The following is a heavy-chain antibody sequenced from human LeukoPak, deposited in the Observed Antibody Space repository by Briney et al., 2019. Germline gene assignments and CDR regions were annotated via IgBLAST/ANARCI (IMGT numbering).Heavy chain of an antibody. J-gene: IGHJ4*02. CDR3: AKDKDPWKSTAISDFDY. Sequence: PGGSLRLSCAASGFTFSSYWMHWVRQAPGKGLVWVSRINSDGSSTSYADSVKGRFTISRDNAKDTLYLQMNSLRAEDTAVYYCAKDKDPWKSTAISDFDYWGQGSLVTVSS. CDR2: INSDGSST. D-gene: IGHD1-1*01. V-gene: IGHV3-74*01. CDR1: GFTFSSYW.